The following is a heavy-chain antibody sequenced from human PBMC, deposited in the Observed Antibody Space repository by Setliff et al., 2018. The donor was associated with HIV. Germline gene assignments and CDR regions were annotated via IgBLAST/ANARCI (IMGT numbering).Heavy chain of an antibody. CDR3: ARLAGQRTIAAADYFFDF. J-gene: IGHJ4*02. CDR1: GGSTSSSSYY. Sequence: PSETLSLTCTVAGGSTSSSSYYWGWIRQPPGMGLEWIASIYHNGNTYYNPSLKSRVTMSVDTSKNQFSLTLNSLTAADTAVYYCARLAGQRTIAAADYFFDFWGQGALVTVSS. D-gene: IGHD6-13*01. CDR2: IYHNGNT. V-gene: IGHV4-39*07.